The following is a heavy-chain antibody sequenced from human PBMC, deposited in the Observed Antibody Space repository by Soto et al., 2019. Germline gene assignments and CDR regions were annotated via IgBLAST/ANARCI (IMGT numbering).Heavy chain of an antibody. D-gene: IGHD3-10*02. CDR1: GGSISSSSYY. Sequence: ASETLSLTCTVSGGSISSSSYYWGWIRQPPGKGLEWIGSIYYSGSTYYNPSLKSRVTISVDTSKNQFSLKLSSVTAADTAVYYCAKETVFTAVEDKWGQGTLVTVSS. J-gene: IGHJ4*02. V-gene: IGHV4-39*02. CDR2: IYYSGST. CDR3: AKETVFTAVEDK.